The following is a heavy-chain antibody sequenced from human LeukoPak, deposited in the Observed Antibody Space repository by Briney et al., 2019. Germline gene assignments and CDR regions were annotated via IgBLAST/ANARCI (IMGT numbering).Heavy chain of an antibody. J-gene: IGHJ4*02. CDR3: TTVGFYYDYVWGSYRYGYFDY. Sequence: GASLRLSCAASGFTFSSYAMSWVRQAPGKGLEWVGRIKSKTDGGTTDYAAPVKGRFTISRDDSKNTLYLQMNSLKTEDTAVYYCTTVGFYYDYVWGSYRYGYFDYWGQGTLVTVSS. CDR1: GFTFSSYA. CDR2: IKSKTDGGTT. D-gene: IGHD3-16*02. V-gene: IGHV3-15*01.